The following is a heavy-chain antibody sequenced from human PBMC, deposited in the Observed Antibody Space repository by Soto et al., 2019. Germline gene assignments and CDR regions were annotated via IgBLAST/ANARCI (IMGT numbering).Heavy chain of an antibody. Sequence: PSETLSLTCTVSGASISSGGFYWTWIRQHPGKDLECIGYIYYRVSTYYNPSLQSRVTISLDTSRNQFSLKLSSVTAADTAVYYCARSKGYNWNPASFDYWGQGTQVTVSS. V-gene: IGHV4-31*03. CDR1: GASISSGGFY. CDR2: IYYRVST. CDR3: ARSKGYNWNPASFDY. J-gene: IGHJ4*02. D-gene: IGHD1-20*01.